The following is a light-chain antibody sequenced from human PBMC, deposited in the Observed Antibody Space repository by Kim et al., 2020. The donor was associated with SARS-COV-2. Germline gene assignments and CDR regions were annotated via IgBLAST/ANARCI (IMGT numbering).Light chain of an antibody. J-gene: IGLJ2*01. Sequence: SSELTQDPAVSVALGQTVRITCQGDSLRIYYASWYQQKPGQAPKLVIYGKNNRPSGIPDRFSGSSSGTSASLTITGAQAEDEGDFYCNSRDSGGHHVIFGGGTRLTVL. CDR3: NSRDSGGHHVI. CDR2: GKN. V-gene: IGLV3-19*01. CDR1: SLRIYY.